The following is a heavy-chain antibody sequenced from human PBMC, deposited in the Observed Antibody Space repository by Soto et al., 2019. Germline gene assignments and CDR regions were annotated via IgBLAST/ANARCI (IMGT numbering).Heavy chain of an antibody. V-gene: IGHV3-53*01. CDR3: VRVTGAERH. CDR1: GFIVSRSH. CDR2: IYIHGQI. J-gene: IGHJ4*02. D-gene: IGHD7-27*01. Sequence: EVQLVESGGGLTQPGGSLRLSCVVSGFIVSRSHMMWVRQAPGKGLEGVSVIYIHGQINYVDPVKGRFTIARDNSKNTIYLQMNSLKVEDTAVYYCVRVTGAERHWGQGALVTVSS.